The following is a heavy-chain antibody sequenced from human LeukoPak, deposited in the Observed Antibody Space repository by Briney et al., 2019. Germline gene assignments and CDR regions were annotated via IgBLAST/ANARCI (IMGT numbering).Heavy chain of an antibody. CDR2: MNPKSGNT. J-gene: IGHJ5*02. CDR1: GYTFTNYD. V-gene: IGHV1-8*01. Sequence: ASVKVSCKASGYTFTNYDINWVREATGQGPEWMGWMNPKSGNTGYAQKFQGRVTMTRNTSISTAYMELSSLRSDDTAVYYCARDQDIVVVVAALRQREMGGFDPWGQGTLVTVSS. D-gene: IGHD2-15*01. CDR3: ARDQDIVVVVAALRQREMGGFDP.